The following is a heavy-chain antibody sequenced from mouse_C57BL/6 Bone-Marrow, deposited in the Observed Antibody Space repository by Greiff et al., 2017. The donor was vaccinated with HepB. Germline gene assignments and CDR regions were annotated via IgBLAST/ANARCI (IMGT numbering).Heavy chain of an antibody. CDR3: TRGPYYYGSSYAMDY. D-gene: IGHD1-1*01. J-gene: IGHJ4*01. V-gene: IGHV5-9-1*02. CDR1: GFTFSSYA. Sequence: EVMLVESGEGLVKPGGSLKLSCAASGFTFSSYAMSWVRQTPEKRLEWVAYISSGGDYIYYADTVKGRFTISRDNARNTLYLQMSSLKSEDTAMYYCTRGPYYYGSSYAMDYWGQGTSVTVSS. CDR2: ISSGGDYI.